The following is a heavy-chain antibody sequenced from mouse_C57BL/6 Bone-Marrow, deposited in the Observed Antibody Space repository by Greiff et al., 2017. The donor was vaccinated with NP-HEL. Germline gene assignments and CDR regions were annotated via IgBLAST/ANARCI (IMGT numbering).Heavy chain of an antibody. J-gene: IGHJ1*03. D-gene: IGHD1-1*01. CDR1: GFTFSSYG. V-gene: IGHV5-6*01. CDR3: ARSGSSYDWYFDV. Sequence: EVQGVESGGDLVKPGGSLKLSCAASGFTFSSYGMSWVRQTPDKRLEWVATISSGGSYTYYPDSVKGRFTISRDNAKNTLYLQMSSLKSEDTAMYYCARSGSSYDWYFDVWGTGTTVTVSS. CDR2: ISSGGSYT.